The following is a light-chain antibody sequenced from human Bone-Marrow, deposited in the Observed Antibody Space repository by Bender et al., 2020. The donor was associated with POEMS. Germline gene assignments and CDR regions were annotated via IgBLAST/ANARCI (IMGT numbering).Light chain of an antibody. V-gene: IGLV2-23*01. CDR3: CSYAGISVLEV. Sequence: QSALTQPASVSGSRGQSITISCTGTSSDLGSYNLVSWYQQHPGQVPKLIIYEGIKRPSGVSNRFSGSKSGNSASLTISGLQAEDEADYYCCSYAGISVLEVFGTGTKVTV. CDR2: EGI. CDR1: SSDLGSYNL. J-gene: IGLJ1*01.